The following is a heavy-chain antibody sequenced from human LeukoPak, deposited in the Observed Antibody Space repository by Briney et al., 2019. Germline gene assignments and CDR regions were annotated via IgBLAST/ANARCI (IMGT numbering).Heavy chain of an antibody. J-gene: IGHJ4*02. Sequence: SETLSLTCAVSGVSFDDYSWAWVRQTPGKGLERIGEINLSGYTNDSPSLRSRVTLSIDTSRKQFSLTLRSVTVADAGTYYCTRMTAGHDYWGQGTLVTVSS. V-gene: IGHV4-34*01. CDR3: TRMTAGHDY. CDR2: INLSGYT. D-gene: IGHD2-21*02. CDR1: GVSFDDYS.